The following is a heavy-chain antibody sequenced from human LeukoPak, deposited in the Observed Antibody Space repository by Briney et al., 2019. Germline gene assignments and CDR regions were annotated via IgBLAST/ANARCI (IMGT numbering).Heavy chain of an antibody. J-gene: IGHJ3*02. CDR3: ARDRRLYYDSSGPRGAFDI. CDR2: IYTSGST. D-gene: IGHD3-22*01. V-gene: IGHV4-4*08. Sequence: SETLSLTCTVSGGSISSYYWGWIRQPPGKGLEWIGRIYTSGSTNYNPSLKSRVTISVDTSKNQFSLKLSSVTAADTAVYYCARDRRLYYDSSGPRGAFDIWGQGTMVTVSS. CDR1: GGSISSYY.